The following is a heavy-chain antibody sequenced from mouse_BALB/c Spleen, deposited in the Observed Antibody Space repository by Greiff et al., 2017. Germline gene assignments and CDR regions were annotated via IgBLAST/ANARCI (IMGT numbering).Heavy chain of an antibody. V-gene: IGHV3-2*02. CDR3: ARGAYYRYDWYFDV. Sequence: VQLKESGPGLVKPSQSLSLTCTVTGYSITSDYAWNWIRQFPGNKLEWMGYISYSGSTSYNPSLKRRISITRDTSKNQFFLQLNSVTTEDTATYYCARGAYYRYDWYFDVWGAGTTVTVSS. D-gene: IGHD2-14*01. CDR2: ISYSGST. J-gene: IGHJ1*01. CDR1: GYSITSDYA.